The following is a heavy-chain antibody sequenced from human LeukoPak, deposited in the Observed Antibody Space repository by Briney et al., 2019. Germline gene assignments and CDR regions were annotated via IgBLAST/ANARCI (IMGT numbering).Heavy chain of an antibody. CDR3: ARDVGDSSRYYLEGPFDY. J-gene: IGHJ4*02. D-gene: IGHD3-22*01. CDR2: IYTSGST. Sequence: SQTLSLTCTVSGGSISSGSYYWSWIRQPAGKGLEWIGRIYTSGSTNYNPSLKSRVTISVDTSKNQFSLKLSSVTAADTAVYYCARDVGDSSRYYLEGPFDYWGQGTLVTVSS. V-gene: IGHV4-61*02. CDR1: GGSISSGSYY.